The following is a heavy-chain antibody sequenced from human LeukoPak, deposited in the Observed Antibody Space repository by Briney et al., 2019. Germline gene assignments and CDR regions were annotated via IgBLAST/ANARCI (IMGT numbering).Heavy chain of an antibody. Sequence: SETLSLTCTASGCSISSSSYYWGWIRQPPGKGLEWIGSIYYSGSTYYNPSLKSRVTISVDTSKNQFSLKLSSVTAADTAVYYCARVGYYPDYYMDVWGKGTTVTVSS. CDR2: IYYSGST. V-gene: IGHV4-39*07. CDR3: ARVGYYPDYYMDV. CDR1: GCSISSSSYY. D-gene: IGHD2-21*01. J-gene: IGHJ6*03.